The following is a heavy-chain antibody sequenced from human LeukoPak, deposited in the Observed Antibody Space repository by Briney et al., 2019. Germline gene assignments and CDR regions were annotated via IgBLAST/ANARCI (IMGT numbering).Heavy chain of an antibody. Sequence: GSLRLSCAASGFTVSTYWMHWVCQAPGKGLVWVARINVEGNYIDYAESVKGRFTISRDSAKNTLYLQMNSLRAEDTAVYSCARDLTGPYDHWGQGTLVSVSS. CDR2: INVEGNYI. V-gene: IGHV3-74*01. CDR1: GFTVSTYW. J-gene: IGHJ4*01. D-gene: IGHD3-22*01. CDR3: ARDLTGPYDH.